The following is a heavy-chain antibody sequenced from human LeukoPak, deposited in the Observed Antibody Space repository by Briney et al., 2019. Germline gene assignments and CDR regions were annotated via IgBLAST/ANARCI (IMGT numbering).Heavy chain of an antibody. Sequence: PSETLSLTCTVSGDSIRSYYRSWIRQPPGKGLDWIGNIHYSGSTKYNSSLKSRVPISVDKSNNQFSLSVTSLTAADPAVYYCAGLGAYHDAFDVWGQGTLVTVSS. CDR2: IHYSGST. CDR3: AGLGAYHDAFDV. J-gene: IGHJ3*01. V-gene: IGHV4-59*08. D-gene: IGHD3-16*01. CDR1: GDSIRSYY.